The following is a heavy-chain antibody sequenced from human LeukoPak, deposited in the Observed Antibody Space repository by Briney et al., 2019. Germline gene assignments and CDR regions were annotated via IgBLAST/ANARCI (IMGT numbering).Heavy chain of an antibody. CDR3: ARGRGAAAY. J-gene: IGHJ4*02. D-gene: IGHD6-13*01. V-gene: IGHV3-21*01. CDR2: ISSSSSYI. CDR1: GLTISSYS. Sequence: GGSLRLSCAASGLTISSYSMNWVRQAPGKGLEWVSSISSSSSYIYYADSVKGRFTISRDNAKNSLYLQMNSLRAEDTAVYYCARGRGAAAYWGQGTLVTVSS.